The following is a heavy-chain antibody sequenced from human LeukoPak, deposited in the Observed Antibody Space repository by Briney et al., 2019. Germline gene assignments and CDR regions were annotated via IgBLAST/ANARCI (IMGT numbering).Heavy chain of an antibody. D-gene: IGHD6-13*01. CDR1: GGSISSYY. V-gene: IGHV4-59*01. J-gene: IGHJ3*02. Sequence: PSETLSLTCTVSGGSISSYYWSWIRQPAGKGLEWIGYIYYSGSTNYNPSLKSRVTISVDTSKNQFSLKLSSVTAADTAVYYCARVVLVHDAFDIWGQGTMVTVSS. CDR2: IYYSGST. CDR3: ARVVLVHDAFDI.